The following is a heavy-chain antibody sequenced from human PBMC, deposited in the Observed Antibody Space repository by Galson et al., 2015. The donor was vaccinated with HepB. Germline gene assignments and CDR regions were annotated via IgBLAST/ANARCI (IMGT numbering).Heavy chain of an antibody. Sequence: QSGAEVKKPGEPLKISCEASGYRFTTFWIGWVRQMPGKGLEWMGIIYPRDSDTRYSPSFAGQVTISADKSISTAYLQWNSLKASDTATYYCARLLGFCSSSGCYNKRVRFDPWGQGTLVTVSS. D-gene: IGHD2-2*02. CDR2: IYPRDSDT. V-gene: IGHV5-51*03. CDR3: ARLLGFCSSSGCYNKRVRFDP. CDR1: GYRFTTFW. J-gene: IGHJ5*02.